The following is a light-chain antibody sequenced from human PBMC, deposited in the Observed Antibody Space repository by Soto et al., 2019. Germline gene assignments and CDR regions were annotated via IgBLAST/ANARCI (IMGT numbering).Light chain of an antibody. CDR1: SSDVGGFNY. V-gene: IGLV2-14*01. CDR2: EVS. CDR3: CSYTSSSTRI. J-gene: IGLJ1*01. Sequence: QSALTQPASVSGSPGQSITVSCTGTSSDVGGFNYVSWYQQRPGKAPKLMIYEVSNRPSGVPRRFSGSKSGKTASLTIAGLQAEDEADYYCCSYTSSSTRIFGTGTKVNV.